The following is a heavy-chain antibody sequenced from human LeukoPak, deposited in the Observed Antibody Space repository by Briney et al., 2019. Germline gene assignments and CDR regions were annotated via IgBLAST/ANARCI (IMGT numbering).Heavy chain of an antibody. V-gene: IGHV1-69*06. J-gene: IGHJ4*02. D-gene: IGHD3-22*01. CDR1: GYTFTGYY. Sequence: SVKVSCKASGYTFTGYYMHWVRQAPGQGLEWMGGTIPIFGTANYAQKFQGRVTITADKSTSTAYMELSSLRSEDTAVYYCARGHSSGHLYYFDYWGQGTLVTVSS. CDR3: ARGHSSGHLYYFDY. CDR2: TIPIFGTA.